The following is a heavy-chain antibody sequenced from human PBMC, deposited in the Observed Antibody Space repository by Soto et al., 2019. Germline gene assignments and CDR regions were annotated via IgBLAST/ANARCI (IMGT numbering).Heavy chain of an antibody. D-gene: IGHD2-15*01. V-gene: IGHV4-59*01. Sequence: PSETLSLTCTVSGGSISGYYWSWIRQPPGKRLEWIGYIDYYGSTNYNPSLKSRVTISVDTSKNQFSLKLSSVTAADTAVYYCARRKGYCSGGSCNDWFDPWGQGTLVTVSS. CDR3: ARRKGYCSGGSCNDWFDP. CDR1: GGSISGYY. J-gene: IGHJ5*02. CDR2: IDYYGST.